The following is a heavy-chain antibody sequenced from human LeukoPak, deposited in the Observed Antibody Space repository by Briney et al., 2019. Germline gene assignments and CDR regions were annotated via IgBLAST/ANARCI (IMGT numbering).Heavy chain of an antibody. CDR2: IYTSGST. J-gene: IGHJ4*02. CDR1: GGFIRSYY. Sequence: SEILSLTCTLSGGFIRSYYWSWIRQPAGKGLVWIGRIYTSGSTNYNASLKSRVSMSVDTSKNQFSLKLSSVTAADTAVFYCARENSGSYREFDYWGQGTLVTVSS. D-gene: IGHD1-26*01. V-gene: IGHV4-4*07. CDR3: ARENSGSYREFDY.